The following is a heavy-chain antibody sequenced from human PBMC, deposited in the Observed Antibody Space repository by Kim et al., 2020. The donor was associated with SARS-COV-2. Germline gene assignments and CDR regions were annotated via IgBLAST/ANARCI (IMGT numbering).Heavy chain of an antibody. V-gene: IGHV3-9*01. D-gene: IGHD3-3*01. Sequence: GGSLRLSCAASGFTFGDYAMHWVRQAPGKGLEWVSGISWNSGSIGYADSVKGRFTISRDNAKNSLYLQMNSLRAEDTALYYCAKDIGDFWSGLSGGYYMDVWGQGTTVTVSS. CDR2: ISWNSGSI. CDR3: AKDIGDFWSGLSGGYYMDV. CDR1: GFTFGDYA. J-gene: IGHJ6*03.